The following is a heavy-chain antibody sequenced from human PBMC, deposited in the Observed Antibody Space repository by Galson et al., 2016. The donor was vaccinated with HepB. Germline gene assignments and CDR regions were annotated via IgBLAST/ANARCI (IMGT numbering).Heavy chain of an antibody. J-gene: IGHJ5*02. CDR1: GYTLTELS. D-gene: IGHD2-15*01. CDR2: FDPEHGET. Sequence: SVKVSCKVSGYTLTELSMHWVRQAPGKGLEWMGGFDPEHGETIYAQKFQGRVTMTEDTSTDTAYMELRSLRSEDTAVYYCATNIVVDPDNWLDPWGRGTLVTVSS. CDR3: ATNIVVDPDNWLDP. V-gene: IGHV1-24*01.